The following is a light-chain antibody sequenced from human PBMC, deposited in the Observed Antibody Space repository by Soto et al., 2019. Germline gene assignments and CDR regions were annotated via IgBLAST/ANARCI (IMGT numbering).Light chain of an antibody. CDR1: QSVSSSY. CDR3: QQYGSSPMT. CDR2: GAS. J-gene: IGKJ1*01. V-gene: IGKV3-20*01. Sequence: EFVLTQYTGHLSLSPGERATLSCRVSQSVSSSYLAWYQQKPGQAPRRLIYGASSRATGIPDRFSGSGSGTDFTLTISRLEPEDFAVYYCQQYGSSPMTFGQGTKVDIK.